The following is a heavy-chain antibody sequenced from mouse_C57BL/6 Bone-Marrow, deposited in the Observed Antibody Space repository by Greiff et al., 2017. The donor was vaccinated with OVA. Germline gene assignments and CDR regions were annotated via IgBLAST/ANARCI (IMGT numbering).Heavy chain of an antibody. Sequence: QVQLQQSGAELMKPGASVKLSCKATGYTFTGYWIEWVKQRPGHGLEWIGEILPGSGSTNYNEKFKGKATFTADTSSNTAYMQLSSLTTEDSAIYDCARWRLRRGAWFAYWGQGTLVTVSA. J-gene: IGHJ3*01. CDR1: GYTFTGYW. CDR2: ILPGSGST. CDR3: ARWRLRRGAWFAY. V-gene: IGHV1-9*01. D-gene: IGHD2-4*01.